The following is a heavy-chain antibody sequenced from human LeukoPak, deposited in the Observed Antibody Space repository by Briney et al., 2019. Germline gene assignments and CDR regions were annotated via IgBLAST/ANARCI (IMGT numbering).Heavy chain of an antibody. Sequence: SETLSLTCTVSGGSISSSSYYWGWIRQPPGKGLEWIGSIYYSGSTYYNPSLKSRVTISVDTSKNQFSLKLSSVTAADTAVYYCARQPVYGTVPDYWGQGTLVTVSS. CDR1: GGSISSSSYY. CDR3: ARQPVYGTVPDY. D-gene: IGHD2-8*02. J-gene: IGHJ4*02. V-gene: IGHV4-39*01. CDR2: IYYSGST.